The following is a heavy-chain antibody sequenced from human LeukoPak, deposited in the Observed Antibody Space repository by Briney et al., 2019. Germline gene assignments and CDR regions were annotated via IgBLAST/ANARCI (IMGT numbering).Heavy chain of an antibody. D-gene: IGHD2-15*01. J-gene: IGHJ6*02. CDR2: INHSGST. Sequence: SETLSLTCAVYGGSFSGYYWSWIRQPPGKGLEWIGEINHSGSTNYNPSLKSRVTISVDTSKNQFSLKLSSVTAADTAVYYCARGPLVVAAIYYYYYYGTDVWGQGTTVTVSS. CDR1: GGSFSGYY. CDR3: ARGPLVVAAIYYYYYYGTDV. V-gene: IGHV4-34*01.